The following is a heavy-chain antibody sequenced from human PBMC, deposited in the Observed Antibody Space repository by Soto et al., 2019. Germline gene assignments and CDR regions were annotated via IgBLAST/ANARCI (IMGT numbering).Heavy chain of an antibody. CDR3: ERVTWFYGMDV. CDR1: GGSISSYY. D-gene: IGHD3-9*01. Sequence: SETLSLTCTVSGGSISSYYWSWIRQPPGKGLEWIGYIYYSVSTNYNPSLKSRVTISVDTSKNQFSLKLSSVTAADRAVYYCERVTWFYGMDVWGQGTRVTFSS. V-gene: IGHV4-59*01. CDR2: IYYSVST. J-gene: IGHJ6*02.